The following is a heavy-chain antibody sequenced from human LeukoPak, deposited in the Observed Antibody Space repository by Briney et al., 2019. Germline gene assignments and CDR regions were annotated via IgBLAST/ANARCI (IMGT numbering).Heavy chain of an antibody. CDR2: IYTSGST. J-gene: IGHJ5*02. D-gene: IGHD3-3*02. CDR1: GGSMYSSTYY. Sequence: SETLSLTCSVSGGSMYSSTYYWGWIRQPPGKGLEWIGYIYTSGSTNYNPSLKSRVTISVDTSKNQFSLKLSSVTAADTAVYYCAATALGWFDPWGQGTLVTVSS. CDR3: AATALGWFDP. V-gene: IGHV4-61*05.